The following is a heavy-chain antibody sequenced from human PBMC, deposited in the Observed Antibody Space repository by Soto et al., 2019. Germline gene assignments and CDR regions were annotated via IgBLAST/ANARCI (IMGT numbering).Heavy chain of an antibody. Sequence: SETLSLTCTVSGGSISSGGYYWSWIRQHPGKGLEWIGYIYYSGSTYYNPSLKSRVTISVDTSKNQFSLKLSSVTAADTAVYYCARSSSSSWAKGATGWFDPWGQGTLVTVSS. D-gene: IGHD6-13*01. CDR1: GGSISSGGYY. J-gene: IGHJ5*02. CDR2: IYYSGST. V-gene: IGHV4-31*03. CDR3: ARSSSSSWAKGATGWFDP.